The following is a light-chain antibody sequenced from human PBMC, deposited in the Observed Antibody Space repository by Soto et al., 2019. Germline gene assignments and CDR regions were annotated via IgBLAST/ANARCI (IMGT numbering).Light chain of an antibody. CDR1: QTISNH. Sequence: DIQMTQSPSSLSASVGDRVTITCRASQTISNHLNWYQQKPGKAPKLLIYAASTLQSGVPSRFSGSGSGTDFTLTIRGLQPEDFATYYCQQSYSTLMCTFGQGTKVEIK. CDR3: QQSYSTLMCT. V-gene: IGKV1-39*01. CDR2: AAS. J-gene: IGKJ2*02.